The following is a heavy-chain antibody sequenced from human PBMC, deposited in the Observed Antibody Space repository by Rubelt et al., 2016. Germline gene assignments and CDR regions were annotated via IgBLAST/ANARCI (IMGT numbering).Heavy chain of an antibody. J-gene: IGHJ3*02. V-gene: IGHV1-69*01. Sequence: QVQLVQSGAEVKKPGSSVKVSCKASGGTFSSYAISWVRQAPGQGLEWMGGIIPIFGTANYAQKFQGRVTITADESTSTAYMELSRRRAEDTAVYYCARGGAAAADDNDAFDIWGQGTMVTVSS. CDR3: ARGGAAAADDNDAFDI. CDR2: IIPIFGTA. D-gene: IGHD6-13*01. CDR1: GGTFSSYA.